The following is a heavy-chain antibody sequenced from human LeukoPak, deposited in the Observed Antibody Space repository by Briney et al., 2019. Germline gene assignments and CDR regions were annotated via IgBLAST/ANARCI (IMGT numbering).Heavy chain of an antibody. CDR3: ARDKLIRGGGYNWFDP. J-gene: IGHJ5*02. V-gene: IGHV4-39*07. Sequence: PSETLSLTCTVSGGSISSSSYYWGWIRQPPGKGLEWIGSIYYSGSTYYNPSLKSRVTISVDTSKNQFSLKLSSVTAADTAVYYCARDKLIRGGGYNWFDPWGQGTLVTVSS. CDR2: IYYSGST. CDR1: GGSISSSSYY. D-gene: IGHD3-16*01.